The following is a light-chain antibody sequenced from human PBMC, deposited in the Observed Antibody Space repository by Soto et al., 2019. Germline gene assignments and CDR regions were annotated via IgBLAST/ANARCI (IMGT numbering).Light chain of an antibody. V-gene: IGKV3-20*01. CDR3: QHYGSSPSLT. J-gene: IGKJ4*01. CDR1: QNVSSTY. Sequence: EVVLTQSPGTLSLSPGDRAILSCRASQNVSSTYLGWYQQKPGQAPRLLMYGVSYRAIGTPDRFSGSGSGTDFTLTISRLEPEDFAVYYCQHYGSSPSLTFGGGTRVEIK. CDR2: GVS.